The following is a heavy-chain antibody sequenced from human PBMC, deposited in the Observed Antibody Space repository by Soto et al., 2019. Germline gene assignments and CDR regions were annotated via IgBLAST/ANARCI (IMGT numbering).Heavy chain of an antibody. Sequence: QVTLKESGPTLVKPTQILTLTCTVSGLSLRTTGVGVGWVRQPPGKALEWLALLYWDDDKRYSPSLRSRLTIAKDISEKQVVLTMTNIDTVDTATYYCVQSRCGGDCLEIYSSHAYNGLDVWGQGTTVTVSS. D-gene: IGHD2-21*02. CDR1: GLSLRTTGVG. J-gene: IGHJ6*02. CDR3: VQSRCGGDCLEIYSSHAYNGLDV. V-gene: IGHV2-5*02. CDR2: LYWDDDK.